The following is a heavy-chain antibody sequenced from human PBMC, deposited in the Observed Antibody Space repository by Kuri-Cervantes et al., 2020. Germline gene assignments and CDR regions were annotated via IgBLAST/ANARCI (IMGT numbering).Heavy chain of an antibody. D-gene: IGHD3-10*01. J-gene: IGHJ6*02. CDR2: IWYDGSNK. Sequence: GGSLRLSCAASGFTFSSYGMHWDRQAPGKGLEWVAVIWYDGSNKYYADSVKGRFTISRDNAKNSLYLQMNSLRAEDTASYYCAKDKGSGSYNYYYGMDVWGQGTTVTVSS. CDR1: GFTFSSYG. CDR3: AKDKGSGSYNYYYGMDV. V-gene: IGHV3-33*03.